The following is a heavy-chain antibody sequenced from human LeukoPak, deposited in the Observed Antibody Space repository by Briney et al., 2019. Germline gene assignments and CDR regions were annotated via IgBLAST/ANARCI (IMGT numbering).Heavy chain of an antibody. J-gene: IGHJ4*02. CDR1: GDSISSGDYY. CDR3: ARKAPYYYDGSGPLGTYYFDY. V-gene: IGHV4-61*02. D-gene: IGHD3-22*01. Sequence: PSETLSLTCTVSGDSISSGDYYWSWIRQPAGKGLEWIGRISSSGSTNYNPSLKSRVTISVDTSKNQFSLKLNSVTAADTAVYYCARKAPYYYDGSGPLGTYYFDYWGQGTLVTVSS. CDR2: ISSSGST.